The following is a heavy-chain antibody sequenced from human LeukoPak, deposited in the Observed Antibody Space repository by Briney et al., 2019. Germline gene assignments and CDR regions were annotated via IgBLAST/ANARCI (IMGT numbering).Heavy chain of an antibody. CDR1: GFTFSSYA. CDR2: ISGSGGST. CDR3: AKDAGYSYGNFDY. J-gene: IGHJ4*02. D-gene: IGHD5-18*01. V-gene: IGHV3-23*01. Sequence: GGSLRLSCAASGFTFSSYAMSWVRQAPGKGLEWVSAISGSGGSTYYADSVKVRFTISRDNSKNTLYLQMNSLRGEDTGVYYCAKDAGYSYGNFDYWGQGTLVTVSS.